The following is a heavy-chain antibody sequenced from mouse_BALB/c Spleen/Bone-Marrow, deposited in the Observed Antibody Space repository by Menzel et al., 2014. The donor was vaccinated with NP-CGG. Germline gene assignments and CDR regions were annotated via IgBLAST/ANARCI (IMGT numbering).Heavy chain of an antibody. CDR3: ARGNYGNYVDYFDY. Sequence: EVQGVESGGGLVQPGGSLKLSCAASGFTFSSYGMSWVRPTPDKRLELVASINSNGGCTYYPDSVKGRFTISRDNAKNTLSLQMSSLKSEDTAMYYCARGNYGNYVDYFDYWGQGTTLTVSS. V-gene: IGHV5-6-3*01. J-gene: IGHJ2*01. D-gene: IGHD2-1*01. CDR1: GFTFSSYG. CDR2: INSNGGCT.